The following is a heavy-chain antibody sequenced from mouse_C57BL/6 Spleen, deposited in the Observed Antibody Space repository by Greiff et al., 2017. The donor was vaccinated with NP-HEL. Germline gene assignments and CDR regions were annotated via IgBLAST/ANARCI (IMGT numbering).Heavy chain of an antibody. CDR3: ARGNWDDYFDY. CDR1: GFTFSDYG. Sequence: EVMLVESGGGLVKPGGSLKLSCAASGFTFSDYGMHWVRQAPEKGLEWVAYISSGSSTIYYADTVKGRFTISRDKAKNTLFLQMTSLRSEDTAMYYCARGNWDDYFDYWGQGTTLTVSS. V-gene: IGHV5-17*01. J-gene: IGHJ2*01. D-gene: IGHD4-1*01. CDR2: ISSGSSTI.